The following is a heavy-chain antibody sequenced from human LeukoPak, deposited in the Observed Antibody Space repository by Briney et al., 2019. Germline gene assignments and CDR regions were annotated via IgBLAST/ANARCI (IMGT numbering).Heavy chain of an antibody. V-gene: IGHV3-21*06. CDR3: TRDLGGATWGEWNY. D-gene: IGHD1-26*01. Sequence: GGSLRLSCAASGFTFSSYSMNWVRQAPGKGLEWVSSISSSSSYIYYADSVKGRFTISRDNAKNILYLQMNSLRVEDTAVYYCTRDLGGATWGEWNYWGQGTLVTVSS. CDR1: GFTFSSYS. J-gene: IGHJ4*02. CDR2: ISSSSSYI.